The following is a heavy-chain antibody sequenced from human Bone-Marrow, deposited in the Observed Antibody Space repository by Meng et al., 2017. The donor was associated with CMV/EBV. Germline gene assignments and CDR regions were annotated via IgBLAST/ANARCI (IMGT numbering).Heavy chain of an antibody. CDR1: GFTVSSNY. CDR3: ARVGGAAAGDYFDY. D-gene: IGHD6-13*01. Sequence: GESLKISCAASGFTVSSNYMSWVRQAPGTGLEWVSVIYNTGSTYYANSVKGRFTISRDNSKNTLYLQMNSLRAEDTAVYYCARVGGAAAGDYFDYWGQGTRVTVSS. J-gene: IGHJ4*02. CDR2: IYNTGST. V-gene: IGHV3-53*01.